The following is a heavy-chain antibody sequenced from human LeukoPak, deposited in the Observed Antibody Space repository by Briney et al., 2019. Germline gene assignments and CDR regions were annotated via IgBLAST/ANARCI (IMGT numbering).Heavy chain of an antibody. D-gene: IGHD5-24*01. J-gene: IGHJ4*02. V-gene: IGHV4-4*07. CDR2: IYTSGST. CDR3: ARGRDGYKLFDY. Sequence: SETLSLTCSVSGGSLSTYYWSWIRQPAGKGLEWIGRIYTSGSTNYNPSLKSRVTISVDTSKNQFSLKLSSVTAADTAVYYCARGRDGYKLFDYWGQGTLVTVSS. CDR1: GGSLSTYY.